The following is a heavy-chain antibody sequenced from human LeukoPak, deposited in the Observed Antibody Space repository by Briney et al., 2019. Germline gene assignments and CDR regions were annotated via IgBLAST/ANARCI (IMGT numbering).Heavy chain of an antibody. CDR2: IYSGGST. CDR1: GFTFSSYW. Sequence: GGSLRLSCAASGFTFSSYWMSWVRQAPGKGLEWVSVIYSGGSTYYADSVKGRFTISRDNSKNTLYLQMNSLRAEDTAVYYCARSAVAGGDFDYWGQGTLVTVSS. CDR3: ARSAVAGGDFDY. V-gene: IGHV3-66*01. D-gene: IGHD6-19*01. J-gene: IGHJ4*02.